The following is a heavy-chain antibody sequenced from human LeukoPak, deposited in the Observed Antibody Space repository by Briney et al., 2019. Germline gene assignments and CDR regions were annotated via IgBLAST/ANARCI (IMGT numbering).Heavy chain of an antibody. Sequence: GGSLRLSCAASGFTFSSYWMHWVRQAPGKGLVWVSRINSDGSSTRYADSVKGRFTISRDNAKNTLYLQMNSLRAEDTAVYYCARERTYYGSGRQNYMDDWGKGTTVTISS. CDR3: ARERTYYGSGRQNYMDD. CDR2: INSDGSST. D-gene: IGHD3-10*01. V-gene: IGHV3-74*01. CDR1: GFTFSSYW. J-gene: IGHJ6*03.